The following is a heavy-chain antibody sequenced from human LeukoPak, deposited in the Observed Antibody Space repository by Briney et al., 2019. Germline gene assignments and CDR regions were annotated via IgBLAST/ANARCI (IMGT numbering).Heavy chain of an antibody. Sequence: SETLSLTCTVSGGSMSEYYWSFIRQSARTGLEWLGRIHTSGTTWSNPSLKSRVTLSVDASKNQFSLGLTSVTAADTAVYYCARGDYYAGGERNWFDPWGQGTLVTVSS. CDR3: ARGDYYAGGERNWFDP. CDR1: GGSMSEYY. D-gene: IGHD3-16*01. V-gene: IGHV4-4*07. CDR2: IHTSGTT. J-gene: IGHJ5*02.